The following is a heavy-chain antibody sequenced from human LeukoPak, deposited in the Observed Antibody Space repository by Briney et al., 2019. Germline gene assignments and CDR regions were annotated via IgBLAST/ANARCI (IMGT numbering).Heavy chain of an antibody. CDR3: AKGYYDILTGYLHLYYFDY. CDR2: INGSGGST. Sequence: GGSLRLSCAASGFTFSSYGRHWVRQAPGKGLEWASDINGSGGSTYYADSVKGRFTISRDNSKNTLYLQMNSLRAEDTAGYYCAKGYYDILTGYLHLYYFDYWGQGTLVTVSS. J-gene: IGHJ4*02. D-gene: IGHD3-9*01. CDR1: GFTFSSYG. V-gene: IGHV3-23*01.